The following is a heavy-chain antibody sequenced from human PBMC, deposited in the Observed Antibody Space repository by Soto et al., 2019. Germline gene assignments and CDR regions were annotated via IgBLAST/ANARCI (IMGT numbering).Heavy chain of an antibody. D-gene: IGHD1-20*01. Sequence: PSETLSLTCTVSGGSISSGDYYWSWIRQPPGKGLEWIGYIYYSGSTYYNPSLKSRVTISVDTSKNQFSLKLSSVTAADTAVYYCARDINWNHNWFDPWGQGTLVTVSS. V-gene: IGHV4-30-4*01. J-gene: IGHJ5*02. CDR3: ARDINWNHNWFDP. CDR1: GGSISSGDYY. CDR2: IYYSGST.